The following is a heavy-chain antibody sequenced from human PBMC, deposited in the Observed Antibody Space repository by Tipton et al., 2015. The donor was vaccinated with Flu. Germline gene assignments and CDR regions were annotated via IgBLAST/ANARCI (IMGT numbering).Heavy chain of an antibody. CDR3: AKDLYDSLTGSLPLHY. CDR1: GFTFSSYA. Sequence: SLRLSCAASGFTFSSYAMTWVRQAPGKGLEWVSVISASGGTTYYADSVKGRFTISRDNSKNTLFLQMNSLRAEDTALYYCAKDLYDSLTGSLPLHYWGQGPLVTVSS. D-gene: IGHD3-9*01. J-gene: IGHJ4*02. CDR2: ISASGGTT. V-gene: IGHV3-23*01.